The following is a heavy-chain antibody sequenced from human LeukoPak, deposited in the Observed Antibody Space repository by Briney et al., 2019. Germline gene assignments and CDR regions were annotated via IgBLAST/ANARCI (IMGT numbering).Heavy chain of an antibody. Sequence: PSETLSLTCDVSGGSFSGNYWIWIRQPPGKGLEWIGEINHSGSTNYNPSLKSRVTISVDTSKNQFSLNLNSVTAADTAVYYCASRSWSYRRVPSDSWGQGTLVTVSS. J-gene: IGHJ4*02. CDR3: ASRSWSYRRVPSDS. CDR1: GGSFSGNY. V-gene: IGHV4-34*01. D-gene: IGHD5-18*01. CDR2: INHSGST.